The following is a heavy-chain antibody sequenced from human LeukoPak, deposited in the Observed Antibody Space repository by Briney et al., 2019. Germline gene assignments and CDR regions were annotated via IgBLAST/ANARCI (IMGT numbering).Heavy chain of an antibody. J-gene: IGHJ5*02. CDR1: GGSISSGGYY. D-gene: IGHD3-10*01. Sequence: SQTLSLTCTVSGGSISSGGYYWSWIRQHPGKGLEWIGYIYYSGSTYYNPSLKSRVTISVDTSKNQFSLRLSSVTAADTAMYYCTRLGLGDEACWFDPWGQGTLVTVSS. CDR2: IYYSGST. CDR3: TRLGLGDEACWFDP. V-gene: IGHV4-31*03.